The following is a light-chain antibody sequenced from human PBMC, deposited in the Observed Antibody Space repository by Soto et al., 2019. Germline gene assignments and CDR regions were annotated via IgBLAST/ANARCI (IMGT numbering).Light chain of an antibody. CDR1: QSVDAY. J-gene: IGKJ1*01. Sequence: IVLTQSPATLSLSPGDRATLSCMASQSVDAYLAWYQERPGQAHRLLMFDASNRATGTPTRFSGRGSGTDFTLTIGSREPEQFAVYYCQQRSTWSPTFGQGTKVEIK. CDR2: DAS. CDR3: QQRSTWSPT. V-gene: IGKV3-11*01.